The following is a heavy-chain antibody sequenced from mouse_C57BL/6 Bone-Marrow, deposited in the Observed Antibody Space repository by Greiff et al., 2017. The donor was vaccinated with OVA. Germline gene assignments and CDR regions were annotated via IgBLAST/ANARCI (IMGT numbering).Heavy chain of an antibody. J-gene: IGHJ1*03. CDR3: ARQTTVVAARDCEV. D-gene: IGHD1-1*01. CDR1: GYAFTSSW. V-gene: IGHV1-82*01. Sequence: VQLQQSGPELVKPGASVKISCKASGYAFTSSWMHWVKQRPGQGLEWIGRIYPGDGDTNYNGTFKGKATLTAAKSSSTAYMQLSSLTSEDSAVYFGARQTTVVAARDCEVWGTGTTVTVSS. CDR2: IYPGDGDT.